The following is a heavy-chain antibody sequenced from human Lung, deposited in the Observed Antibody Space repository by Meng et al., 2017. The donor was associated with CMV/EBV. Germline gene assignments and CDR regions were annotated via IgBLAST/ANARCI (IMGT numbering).Heavy chain of an antibody. J-gene: IGHJ4*02. Sequence: SETLSLXCSVSGDCINTNTHHWGCIRQPPGKGLEWIGNIYYSGTTYYNPSLKSRVTISVDTSKNQFSLKLSSVTAADTAVYYCVGGRGSSWYQADYFDYWGQGTXVTVSS. D-gene: IGHD6-13*01. CDR3: VGGRGSSWYQADYFDY. V-gene: IGHV4-39*07. CDR1: GDCINTNTHH. CDR2: IYYSGTT.